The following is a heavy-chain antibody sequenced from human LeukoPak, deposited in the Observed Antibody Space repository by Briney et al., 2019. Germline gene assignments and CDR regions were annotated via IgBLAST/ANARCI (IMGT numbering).Heavy chain of an antibody. D-gene: IGHD3-22*01. J-gene: IGHJ5*02. CDR3: ARDPIPRYYYDSSGYINWFDP. CDR2: ISSGSTI. Sequence: LSLTCTVSGGSISSGGYYMSWIRQAPGKGLEWVSYISSGSTIYYADSVKGRFTISRDNAKNSLYLQMNSLRAEDTAVYYCARDPIPRYYYDSSGYINWFDPWGQGTLVTVSS. CDR1: GGSISSGGYY. V-gene: IGHV3-11*01.